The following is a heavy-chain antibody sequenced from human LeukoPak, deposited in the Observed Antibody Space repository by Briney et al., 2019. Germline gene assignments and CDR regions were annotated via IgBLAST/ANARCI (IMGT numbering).Heavy chain of an antibody. V-gene: IGHV3-23*01. CDR1: GFTFSSYA. CDR2: ISGSCGSR. CDR3: AKTRSVMTPTSSYFDY. Sequence: GRSLRLSCAASGFTFSSYAMSWVRQAPGEGLGWVSFISGSCGSRYYADSVKGRFTISRDNSKNTLYLQMTSLRAEDTAVYYCAKTRSVMTPTSSYFDYWGQGTLVTVSS. J-gene: IGHJ4*02.